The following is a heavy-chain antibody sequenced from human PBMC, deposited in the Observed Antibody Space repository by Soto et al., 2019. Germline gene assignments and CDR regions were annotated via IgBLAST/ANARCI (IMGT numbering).Heavy chain of an antibody. CDR3: ARALDTAMVHFDY. Sequence: EASVKVSCKASGGTFSSYAISWVRQAPGQGLEWMGGIIPIFGTANYAQKFQGRVTITADKSTSTAYMELSSLRSEDTAVYYCARALDTAMVHFDYWGQGTLVTVSS. V-gene: IGHV1-69*06. D-gene: IGHD5-18*01. J-gene: IGHJ4*02. CDR2: IIPIFGTA. CDR1: GGTFSSYA.